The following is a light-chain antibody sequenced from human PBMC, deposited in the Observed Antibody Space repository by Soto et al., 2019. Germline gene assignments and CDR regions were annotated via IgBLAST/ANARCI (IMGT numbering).Light chain of an antibody. CDR2: DAS. Sequence: EIVLTQSPATLSLSPGERSTLSCSASQSVSSYLAWYQQKPGQAPRLLIYDASNRATGIPARFSGSGSGTDFTLTISSLEPEDFAVYYCQQRSNWPRGFGGGTKVDI. V-gene: IGKV3-11*01. CDR1: QSVSSY. J-gene: IGKJ4*01. CDR3: QQRSNWPRG.